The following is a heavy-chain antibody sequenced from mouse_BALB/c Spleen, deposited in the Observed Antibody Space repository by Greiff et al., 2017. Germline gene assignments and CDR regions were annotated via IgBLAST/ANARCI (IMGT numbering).Heavy chain of an antibody. CDR2: INPSNGRT. D-gene: IGHD2-4*01. V-gene: IGHV1S81*02. CDR1: GYTFTSYW. Sequence: QVQLQQPGAELVKPGASVKLSCKASGYTFTSYWMHRVKQRPGQGLEWIGEINPSNGRTNYNEKFKSKATLTVDKSSSTAYMQLSSLTSEDSAVYYCARPTMITTGYFDVWGAGTTVTVSS. CDR3: ARPTMITTGYFDV. J-gene: IGHJ1*01.